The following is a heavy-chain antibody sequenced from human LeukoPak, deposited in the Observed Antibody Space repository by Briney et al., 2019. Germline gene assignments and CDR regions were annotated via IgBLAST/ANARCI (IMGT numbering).Heavy chain of an antibody. D-gene: IGHD3-22*01. CDR3: ARVAGGYYPNWFDP. Sequence: PSETLSLTCTVSGGSISSGGYYWSWIRLHPGKGLEWIGYIYYSGSTYYNPSLKSRVTKSVDTSKNQFSLKLSSVTAADTAVYYCARVAGGYYPNWFDPWGQGTLVTVSS. CDR1: GGSISSGGYY. V-gene: IGHV4-31*03. CDR2: IYYSGST. J-gene: IGHJ5*02.